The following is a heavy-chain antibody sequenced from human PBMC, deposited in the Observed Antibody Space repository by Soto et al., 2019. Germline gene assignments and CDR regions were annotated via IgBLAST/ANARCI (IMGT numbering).Heavy chain of an antibody. J-gene: IGHJ5*02. Sequence: QVQLQESGPGLVKPSETLSLTCTVSGGSISSYYWSWIRQPAGKGLEWIGRIYTSGSTNYNPSLKSRVTMSVATSKNQFSLKLSSVTAADTAVYYCARDRDSIAARRGWFDPWGQGTLVTVSS. CDR2: IYTSGST. CDR1: GGSISSYY. V-gene: IGHV4-4*07. CDR3: ARDRDSIAARRGWFDP. D-gene: IGHD6-6*01.